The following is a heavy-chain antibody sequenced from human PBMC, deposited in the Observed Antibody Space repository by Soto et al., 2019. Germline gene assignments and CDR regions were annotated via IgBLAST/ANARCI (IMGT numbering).Heavy chain of an antibody. V-gene: IGHV1-69*06. Sequence: GASVKVSCKASGGTFSSYAISWVRQAPGQGLEWVGGIIPIFGTANYAQKFQGRVTITAGKSTSTAYMELSSLRSEDTAVYYCARAGLDDFWSGYYTHDYWGQGTLVTVSS. CDR3: ARAGLDDFWSGYYTHDY. D-gene: IGHD3-3*01. CDR2: IIPIFGTA. J-gene: IGHJ4*02. CDR1: GGTFSSYA.